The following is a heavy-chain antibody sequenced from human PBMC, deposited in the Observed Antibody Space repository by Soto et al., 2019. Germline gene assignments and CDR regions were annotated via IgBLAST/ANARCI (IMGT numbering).Heavy chain of an antibody. D-gene: IGHD2-8*01. V-gene: IGHV4-59*01. CDR2: VYSSGAT. CDR1: GGSIGYYY. Sequence: QVQLQESGPGLVKPSETLSLTCSVSGGSIGYYYWSWIRQPPGKGLEWIAYVYSSGATNYNPSLKRRATRSGDTSKDQLSLKRRSVTAAETAVDYCARDRGPYAGFFDLWRQGTLVTVPP. CDR3: ARDRGPYAGFFDL. J-gene: IGHJ4*02.